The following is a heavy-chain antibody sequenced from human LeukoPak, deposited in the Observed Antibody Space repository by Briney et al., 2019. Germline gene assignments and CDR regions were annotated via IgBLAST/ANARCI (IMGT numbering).Heavy chain of an antibody. V-gene: IGHV4-39*07. CDR3: ARDKLVATIKALFDY. J-gene: IGHJ4*02. CDR2: IYYSGST. Sequence: QPSETLSLTCTVSGGSISSSSYYWGWIRQPPGKGLEWIGSIYYSGSTYYNPSLKSRVTISVDTSKNQFSLKLSSVTAADTAVYYCARDKLVATIKALFDYWGQGTLVTVSS. CDR1: GGSISSSSYY. D-gene: IGHD5-12*01.